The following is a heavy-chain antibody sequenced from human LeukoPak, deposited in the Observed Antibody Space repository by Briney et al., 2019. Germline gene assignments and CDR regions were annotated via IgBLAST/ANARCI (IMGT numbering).Heavy chain of an antibody. V-gene: IGHV3-23*01. J-gene: IGHJ4*02. CDR1: GFTFSTYA. Sequence: PGGSLRLSCAASGFTFSTYAMSWVRQAPGKGLEWVTAISGSGGSTYYADSVKGRFTISRDNSKNTLYLQMNSLRAEDTAIYYCARRGCNGGSCYGHWGQGTLVTVSS. D-gene: IGHD2-15*01. CDR2: ISGSGGST. CDR3: ARRGCNGGSCYGH.